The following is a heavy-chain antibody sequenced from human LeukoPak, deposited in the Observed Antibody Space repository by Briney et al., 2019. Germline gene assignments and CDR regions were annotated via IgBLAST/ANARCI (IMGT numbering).Heavy chain of an antibody. CDR2: INHSGST. Sequence: GSLRLSCAASGFTFSSYAMSWVRQAPGKGLEWIGEINHSGSTNYNPSLKSRVTISVDTSKNQFSLKLSSVTAADTAVYYCARGSTSPDYSGSYERELNFDYWGQGTLVTVSS. J-gene: IGHJ4*02. V-gene: IGHV4-34*01. D-gene: IGHD1-26*01. CDR1: GFTFSSYA. CDR3: ARGSTSPDYSGSYERELNFDY.